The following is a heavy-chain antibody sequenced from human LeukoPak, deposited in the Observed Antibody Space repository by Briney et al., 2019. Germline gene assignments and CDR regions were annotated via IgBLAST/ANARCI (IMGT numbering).Heavy chain of an antibody. CDR3: AREASSSWFLYYYYGMDV. J-gene: IGHJ6*02. V-gene: IGHV3-33*01. D-gene: IGHD6-13*01. CDR1: GFTFSSYG. Sequence: GGSLRLSCAASGFTFSSYGMHWVRQAPGKGLEWVAVIWYDGSNKYYADSVKGRFTISRVNSKNTLYLQMNSLRAEDTAVYYCAREASSSWFLYYYYGMDVWGQGTTVTVSS. CDR2: IWYDGSNK.